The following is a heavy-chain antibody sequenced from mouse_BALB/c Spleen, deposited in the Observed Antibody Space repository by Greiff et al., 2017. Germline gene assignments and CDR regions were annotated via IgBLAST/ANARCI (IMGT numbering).Heavy chain of an antibody. CDR2: INPYNDGT. J-gene: IGHJ4*01. V-gene: IGHV1-14*01. CDR1: GYTFTSYV. D-gene: IGHD2-14*01. Sequence: EVQLQQSGPELVKPGASVKMSCKASGYTFTSYVMHWVKQKPGQGLEWIGYINPYNDGTKYNEKFKGKATLTSDKSSSTAYMELSSLTSEDSAVYYCARSIRNYAMDYWGQGTSVTVSS. CDR3: ARSIRNYAMDY.